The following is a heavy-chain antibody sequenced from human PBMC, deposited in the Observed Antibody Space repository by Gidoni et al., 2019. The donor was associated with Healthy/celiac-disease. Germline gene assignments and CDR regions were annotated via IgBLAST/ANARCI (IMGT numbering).Heavy chain of an antibody. CDR3: AKDYRDVTAVYYYYYYYMDV. J-gene: IGHJ6*03. V-gene: IGHV3-30*18. CDR2: ISYDGSNK. CDR1: GFTFSSYG. Sequence: QVQLVESGGGVVQPGRSLRRPGAASGFTFSSYGMHWVRQAPGKGLEWVAVISYDGSNKYYADSVKGRFTISRDNSKNTLYLQMNSLRAEDTAVYYCAKDYRDVTAVYYYYYYYMDVWGKGTTVTVSS. D-gene: IGHD5-18*01.